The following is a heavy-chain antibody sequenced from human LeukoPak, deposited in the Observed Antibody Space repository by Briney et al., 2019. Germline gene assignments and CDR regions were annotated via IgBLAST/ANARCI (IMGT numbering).Heavy chain of an antibody. J-gene: IGHJ6*03. V-gene: IGHV1-2*02. CDR3: ARDGGSYYDYYYYMDV. D-gene: IGHD1-26*01. Sequence: ASVKVSCKASGYSFTGYYIHWVRQAPGQGLDWMGWINPNNGATKYAQKFQGRVTMTRDTSISRAYMELTRLRSDDTAVYYCARDGGSYYDYYYYMDVWGKGTTVTVSS. CDR1: GYSFTGYY. CDR2: INPNNGAT.